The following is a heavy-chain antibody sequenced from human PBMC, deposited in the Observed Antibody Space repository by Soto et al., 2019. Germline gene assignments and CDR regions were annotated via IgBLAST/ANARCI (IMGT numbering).Heavy chain of an antibody. CDR3: ARVAYTNGSIFDY. D-gene: IGHD6-19*01. Sequence: GGSLRLSCAASAFTFSSYWMSWVRQTPGRGLEWVANIKQDGSERYYVDSVKGRFTTSRDNAKNSLYLQMNSLRGEDTAVYFCARVAYTNGSIFDYWGQGTLVTVSS. CDR2: IKQDGSER. CDR1: AFTFSSYW. V-gene: IGHV3-7*01. J-gene: IGHJ4*02.